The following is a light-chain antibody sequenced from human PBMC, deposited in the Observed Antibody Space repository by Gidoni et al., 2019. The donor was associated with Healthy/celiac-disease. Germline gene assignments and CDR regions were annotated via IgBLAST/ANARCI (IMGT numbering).Light chain of an antibody. V-gene: IGKV1-5*01. Sequence: DIQMTQSPSTLSASVGDRVTITCWASQSINSWLAWYQQKPAKAPKLLIYDASGLESGVPSRFSGRGSGTEFTLTISSLQPDYFATYYDKQYVTFGQGTKLEIK. J-gene: IGKJ2*01. CDR2: DAS. CDR3: KQYVT. CDR1: QSINSW.